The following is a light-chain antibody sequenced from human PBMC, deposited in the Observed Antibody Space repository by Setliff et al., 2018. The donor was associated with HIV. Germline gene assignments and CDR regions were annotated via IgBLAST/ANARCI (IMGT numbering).Light chain of an antibody. CDR1: SSDVGGYQQ. J-gene: IGLJ1*01. CDR3: SSYTSSNTYV. Sequence: QSVLTQPRSVSGSPGQSVTISCTGTSSDVGGYQQVSWYQQHPGKAPKVMIYDVSRRPSGVPDRFSGSKSGNTASLTISGLQAEDEADYYCSSYTSSNTYVVGTGTKVTVL. V-gene: IGLV2-11*01. CDR2: DVS.